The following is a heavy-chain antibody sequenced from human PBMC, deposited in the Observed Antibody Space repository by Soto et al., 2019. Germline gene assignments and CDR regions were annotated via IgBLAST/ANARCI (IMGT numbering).Heavy chain of an antibody. CDR3: AKVLPQLSVQALFDY. J-gene: IGHJ4*02. CDR2: ISGSGGST. D-gene: IGHD6-13*01. CDR1: GFTFSSYS. V-gene: IGHV3-23*01. Sequence: GGSLKLSCAASGFTFSSYSMSWVRQAPGKGLEWVSAISGSGGSTYYADSVKGRFTISRDNSKNTLYLQMNSLRAEDTAVYYCAKVLPQLSVQALFDYWGQRTLVTVSS.